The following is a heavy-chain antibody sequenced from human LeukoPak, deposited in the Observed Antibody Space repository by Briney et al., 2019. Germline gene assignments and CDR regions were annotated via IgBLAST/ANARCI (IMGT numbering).Heavy chain of an antibody. Sequence: GGSLRLSCAASGFTFSNAWMSWVRQAPGKGLEWVAVIWYDGSNKYYADSVKGRFTISRDNSKNTLYLQMNSLRAEDTAVYYCARGPYYDILTGYFDYWGQGTLVTVSS. CDR2: IWYDGSNK. CDR1: GFTFSNAW. D-gene: IGHD3-9*01. V-gene: IGHV3-33*08. J-gene: IGHJ4*02. CDR3: ARGPYYDILTGYFDY.